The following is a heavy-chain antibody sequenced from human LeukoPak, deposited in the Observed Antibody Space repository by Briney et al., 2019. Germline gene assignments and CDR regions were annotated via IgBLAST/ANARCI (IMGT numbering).Heavy chain of an antibody. CDR2: IYHSGST. CDR3: ARAMGRVRGIFDY. CDR1: GGSISSGGYS. D-gene: IGHD3-10*01. Sequence: PSETLSLTCAVSGGSISSGGYSWSWIRQPPGKGLEWIGYIYHSGSTYYNPSLKSRVTISVDRSKNQFSLKLSSVTAGDTAVYYCARAMGRVRGIFDYWGQGTLVSVSS. J-gene: IGHJ4*02. V-gene: IGHV4-30-2*01.